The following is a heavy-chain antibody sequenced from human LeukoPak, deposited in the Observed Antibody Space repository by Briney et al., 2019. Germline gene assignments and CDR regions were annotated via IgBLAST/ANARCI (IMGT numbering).Heavy chain of an antibody. CDR2: INPNSGGT. Sequence: GASVKVSCKASGYTLTGYYMHWVRQAPGQGLEWMGWINPNSGGTNYAQKFQGRVTMTRDTSISTAYMELSRLRSDDTAVYYCARETRQGGLSTVEPFDYWGQGTLVTVSS. CDR1: GYTLTGYY. CDR3: ARETRQGGLSTVEPFDY. V-gene: IGHV1-2*02. D-gene: IGHD1-26*01. J-gene: IGHJ4*02.